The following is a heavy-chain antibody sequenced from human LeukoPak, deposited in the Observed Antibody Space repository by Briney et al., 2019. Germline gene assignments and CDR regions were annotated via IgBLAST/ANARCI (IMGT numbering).Heavy chain of an antibody. V-gene: IGHV3-23*01. CDR2: ISGSGGST. CDR1: GFTFSSYG. J-gene: IGHJ4*02. D-gene: IGHD7-27*01. CDR3: ARDYVWGSSESDY. Sequence: AGGSLRLSCAASGFTFSSYGMSWVRQAPGNGLEWVSAISGSGGSTYYADSVKGRFTISRDNSKNTLYLQMNSLRAEDTAIYYCARDYVWGSSESDYWGQGTLVTVSS.